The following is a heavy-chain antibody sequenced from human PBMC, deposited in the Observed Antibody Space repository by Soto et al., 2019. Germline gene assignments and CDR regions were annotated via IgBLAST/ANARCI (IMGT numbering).Heavy chain of an antibody. V-gene: IGHV3-30-3*01. CDR2: ISHDGSNK. CDR3: ARDDEGGSEGDLAY. J-gene: IGHJ4*02. Sequence: QVQLVESGGGVVQPGRSLRLSCAASGFTFSGYVMHWVRQTPGRGLEWVAFISHDGSNKYYADSVKGRFTISRDNSKNTLYLQMDSLRAEDTAVYYCARDDEGGSEGDLAYWGQGILVTVSS. D-gene: IGHD1-26*01. CDR1: GFTFSGYV.